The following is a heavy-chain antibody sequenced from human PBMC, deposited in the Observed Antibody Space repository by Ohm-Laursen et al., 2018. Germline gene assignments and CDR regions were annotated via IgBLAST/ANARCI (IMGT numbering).Heavy chain of an antibody. CDR3: ARVYGDRSEADWYFDL. D-gene: IGHD4-17*01. V-gene: IGHV4-61*01. Sequence: PSQTLSLTCTVSGGSVSSGSYYWSWIRQPPGKGLEWIGYIYYSGSTSYNPSLKSRVTMSVDTSKKQFSLKLSSVTAADTAVYYCARVYGDRSEADWYFDLWGRGTLVTVSS. CDR1: GGSVSSGSYY. CDR2: IYYSGST. J-gene: IGHJ2*01.